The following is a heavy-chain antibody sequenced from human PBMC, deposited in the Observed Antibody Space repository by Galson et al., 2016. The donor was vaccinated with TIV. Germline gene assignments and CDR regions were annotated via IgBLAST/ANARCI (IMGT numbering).Heavy chain of an antibody. V-gene: IGHV3-23*01. J-gene: IGHJ5*02. Sequence: SLRLSCAASGFTFSSYAMSWVRQAPGKGLEWVSSISVSGISTYYADSVKGRFTISRDKSKNTLYLQMNSPRAEDTAVYYCVKDQRGPYRSGWYDHRGQGNLVTVPS. CDR1: GFTFSSYA. CDR2: ISVSGIST. CDR3: VKDQRGPYRSGWYDH. D-gene: IGHD6-19*01.